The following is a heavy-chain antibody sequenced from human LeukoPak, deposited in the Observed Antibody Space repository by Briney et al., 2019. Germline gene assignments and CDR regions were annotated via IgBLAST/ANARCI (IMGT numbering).Heavy chain of an antibody. J-gene: IGHJ4*02. CDR3: ARNYDNSGYTAFGY. Sequence: SQTLSLTCTVSGCSISSYYWSWIRQSPGKGLEWIGHIYSSGSTNYNPSLKSRVTISIDTSKNQFSLKLSSVTAADTALYYCARNYDNSGYTAFGYWGRGTLVTVSS. V-gene: IGHV4-59*01. CDR1: GCSISSYY. CDR2: IYSSGST. D-gene: IGHD3-22*01.